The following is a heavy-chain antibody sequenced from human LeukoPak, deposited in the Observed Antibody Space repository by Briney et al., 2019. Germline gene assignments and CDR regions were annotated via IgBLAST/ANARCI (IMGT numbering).Heavy chain of an antibody. CDR2: ISSSSSTI. CDR1: GFTFSSYS. D-gene: IGHD5-12*01. Sequence: GGSLRLSCAASGFTFSSYSMNWVRQAPGEGLEWVSYISSSSSTIYYADSVKGRFTISRDNAKNSLYLQMNSLRAEDTAVYYCARDIRGYSGYDYSGGYYYGMDVWGQGTTVTVSS. V-gene: IGHV3-48*01. J-gene: IGHJ6*02. CDR3: ARDIRGYSGYDYSGGYYYGMDV.